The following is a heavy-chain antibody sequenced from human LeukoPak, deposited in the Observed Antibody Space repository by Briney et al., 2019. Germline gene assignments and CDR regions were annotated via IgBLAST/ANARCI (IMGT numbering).Heavy chain of an antibody. CDR2: IYSGGST. Sequence: PGGSLGLSCAASGFTVSSNYMSWVRQAPGKGLEWVSVIYSGGSTYYADSVKGRFTISRDNSKNTLYLQMNSLRAEDTAVYYCARDPAPPFDYWGQGTLVTVSS. J-gene: IGHJ4*02. V-gene: IGHV3-66*01. CDR1: GFTVSSNY. CDR3: ARDPAPPFDY.